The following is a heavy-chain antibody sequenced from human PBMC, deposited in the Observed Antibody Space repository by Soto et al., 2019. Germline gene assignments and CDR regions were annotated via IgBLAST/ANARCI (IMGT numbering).Heavy chain of an antibody. CDR2: TYYRSKWYY. J-gene: IGHJ6*02. D-gene: IGHD6-6*01. Sequence: HTVSRTGAICVGSVCSYRASWNCIRQSPSRGLEWLGRTYYRSKWYYGYAVSVKSRITIKPDTSKNQFSLQLNSVTPEDPAVYYCASINRSSSSDMAVWRHGTTVPVSS. V-gene: IGHV6-1*01. CDR3: ASINRSSSSDMAV. CDR1: VGSVCSYRAS.